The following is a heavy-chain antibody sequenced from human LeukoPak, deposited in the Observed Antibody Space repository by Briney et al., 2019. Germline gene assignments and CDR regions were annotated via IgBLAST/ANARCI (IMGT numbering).Heavy chain of an antibody. J-gene: IGHJ4*02. D-gene: IGHD1-26*01. V-gene: IGHV3-7*01. CDR3: ASLSSRIEGSPDY. Sequence: GGSLRLSCAASGFTFSSYWMSWVRQAPGKGLEWVANIKQDGSEKYYVDSVKGRFTTSRDNAKNSLYLQMNSLRAEDTAVYYCASLSSRIEGSPDYWGQGTLVTVSS. CDR1: GFTFSSYW. CDR2: IKQDGSEK.